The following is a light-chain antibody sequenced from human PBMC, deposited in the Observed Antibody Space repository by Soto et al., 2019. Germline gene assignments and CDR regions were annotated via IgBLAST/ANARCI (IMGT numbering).Light chain of an antibody. J-gene: IGKJ5*01. V-gene: IGKV3-20*01. CDR2: GAS. CDR1: QSVSSN. Sequence: EIVLTQSPGTLSFSPRETATLSFMASQSVSSNLAWYQQKPGQAPRLLIYGASSRATGIPDRFSGSGSGTDFTLTISRLEPEDFAVYYCQQYGSSLSITFGQGTRLEIK. CDR3: QQYGSSLSIT.